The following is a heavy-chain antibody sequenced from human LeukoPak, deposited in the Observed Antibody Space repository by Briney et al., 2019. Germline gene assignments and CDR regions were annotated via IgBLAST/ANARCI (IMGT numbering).Heavy chain of an antibody. J-gene: IGHJ3*02. CDR1: GGTFSSYA. CDR3: ATEGLVAFDI. CDR2: IIPIFGTA. Sequence: ASVKVSCKASGGTFSSYAISWVRQAPGQGLEWMGRIIPIFGTANYAQKFQGRVTITTDESTSTAYMELSSLRSEDTAVYYCATEGLVAFDIWGQGTMVTVSS. V-gene: IGHV1-69*05. D-gene: IGHD1-26*01.